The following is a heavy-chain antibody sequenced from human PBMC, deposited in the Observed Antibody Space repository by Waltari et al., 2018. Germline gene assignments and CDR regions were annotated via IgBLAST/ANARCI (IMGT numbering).Heavy chain of an antibody. V-gene: IGHV3-30*01. CDR3: ARDAGYYDPPLGY. Sequence: QVQLVESGGGVVQPGRSLRLSCVASGFTFSSYAMHWVRQAPGKGLEWVAVISYDGSNKYYADSVKGRFTISRDNSKNTLYLQMNSLRAEDTAVYYCARDAGYYDPPLGYWGQGTLVTVSS. D-gene: IGHD3-22*01. J-gene: IGHJ4*02. CDR2: ISYDGSNK. CDR1: GFTFSSYA.